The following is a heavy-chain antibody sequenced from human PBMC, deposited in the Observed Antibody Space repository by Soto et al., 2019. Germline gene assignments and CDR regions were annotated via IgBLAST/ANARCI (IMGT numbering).Heavy chain of an antibody. V-gene: IGHV3-30*18. CDR2: ISYDGSNK. CDR1: GFTFSSYG. Sequence: QVQLVESGGGVVQPGRSLRLSCAASGFTFSSYGMHWVRQAPGKGLEWVAVISYDGSNKYYADSVKGRFTISRDNSKNTLYLQMNSLRAEDTAGYYCAKEHGDYGDYVDYWGQGTLVTVSS. CDR3: AKEHGDYGDYVDY. J-gene: IGHJ4*02. D-gene: IGHD4-17*01.